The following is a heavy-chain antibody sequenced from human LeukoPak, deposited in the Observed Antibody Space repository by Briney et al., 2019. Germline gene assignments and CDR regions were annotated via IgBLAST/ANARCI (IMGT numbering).Heavy chain of an antibody. J-gene: IGHJ4*02. CDR3: ARGGLRLTGDHYDY. D-gene: IGHD7-27*01. Sequence: SETLSLTCTVSGASISTSRSYGAWVRQPPGKELEWIASVSYTGDAYYNPSLKSRVTISVDTSKNQFSLKLSSVTAADTAVYYCARGGLRLTGDHYDYWGQGTLVTVSS. CDR1: GASISTSRSY. CDR2: VSYTGDA. V-gene: IGHV4-39*07.